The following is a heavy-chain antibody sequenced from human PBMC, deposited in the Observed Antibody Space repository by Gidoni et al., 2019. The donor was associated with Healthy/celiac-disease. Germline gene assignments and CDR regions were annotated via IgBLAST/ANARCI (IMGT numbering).Heavy chain of an antibody. J-gene: IGHJ6*02. CDR1: GFTFDAYT. V-gene: IGHV3-43*01. Sequence: EVQLVESGGVVVQPGGSLRLSCAASGFTFDAYTMHWVRQAPGKGLEWVSLISWDGCSTYYADSVKGRFTISRDNSKNSLYLQMNSLRTEDTALYYCAKDQLPFPNYYYGMDVWGQGTTVTVSS. CDR3: AKDQLPFPNYYYGMDV. CDR2: ISWDGCST. D-gene: IGHD1-7*01.